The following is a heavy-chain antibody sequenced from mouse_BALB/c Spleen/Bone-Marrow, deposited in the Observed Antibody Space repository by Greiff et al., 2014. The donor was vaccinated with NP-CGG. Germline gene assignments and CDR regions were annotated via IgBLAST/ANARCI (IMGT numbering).Heavy chain of an antibody. V-gene: IGHV7-3*02. D-gene: IGHD2-1*01. J-gene: IGHJ2*01. CDR3: ARDYLYYFDY. Sequence: VTLKESGGGLVQPGGFLRLSCATSGFTFTDHYMSWVRQPPGKALEWLGFIRNKANGYTTGYSASVKGRFTISRDNSQSIVYLQMNTLRAEDSATYYCARDYLYYFDYWGQGTTLTVSS. CDR1: GFTFTDHY. CDR2: IRNKANGYTT.